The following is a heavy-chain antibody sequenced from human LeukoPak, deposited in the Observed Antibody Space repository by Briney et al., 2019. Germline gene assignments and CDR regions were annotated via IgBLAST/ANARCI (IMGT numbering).Heavy chain of an antibody. CDR2: IKEDGSEK. D-gene: IGHD3-9*01. Sequence: GGSLRLSCAASGFTFRSYWMSWVRQAPGKGLEWAANIKEDGSEKNYVDSVKGRFTISRDNAKNSLYLQMSSLRPEDTAVYYCARLRYSDYWGQGTLVTVSS. J-gene: IGHJ4*02. CDR1: GFTFRSYW. V-gene: IGHV3-7*01. CDR3: ARLRYSDY.